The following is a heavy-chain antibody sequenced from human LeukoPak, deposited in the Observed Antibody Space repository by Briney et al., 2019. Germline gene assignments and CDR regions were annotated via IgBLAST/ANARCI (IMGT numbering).Heavy chain of an antibody. Sequence: GASVKVSCKVSGYTLTELSMHWVRQAPGKGLEWMGGFDPEDGETIYAQKFQGRVTMTEDTSTETAYMELSSLRSEDTAVYYCATGTKIVVVPDYWGQGTLVTVSS. CDR2: FDPEDGET. V-gene: IGHV1-24*01. J-gene: IGHJ4*02. CDR1: GYTLTELS. CDR3: ATGTKIVVVPDY. D-gene: IGHD3-22*01.